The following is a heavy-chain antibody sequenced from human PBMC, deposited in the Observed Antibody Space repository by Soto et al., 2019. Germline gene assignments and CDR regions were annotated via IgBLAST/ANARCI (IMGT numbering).Heavy chain of an antibody. CDR2: IYWDDDR. CDR3: AHKGGRGAGMDV. J-gene: IGHJ6*02. D-gene: IGHD2-15*01. CDR1: GFSVSTSGVG. V-gene: IGHV2-5*02. Sequence: SGPTLVNPTQTLTLTCTFSGFSVSTSGVGVAWIRQPPGKALEWLALIYWDDDRRYSPFLQSRVTITKDTSKNQVVLTMTNMDPVDTATYYCAHKGGRGAGMDVWGQGTTVTVSS.